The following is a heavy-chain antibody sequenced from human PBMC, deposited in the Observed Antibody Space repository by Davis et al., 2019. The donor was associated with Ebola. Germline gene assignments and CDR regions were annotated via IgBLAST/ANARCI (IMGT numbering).Heavy chain of an antibody. J-gene: IGHJ4*02. D-gene: IGHD4-17*01. Sequence: PGGSLRLSCAASGFTFSNAWMSWVRQAPGKGLEWVAVISYDGSNKYYADSVKGRFTISRDNAKNSLYLQMNSLRDEDTAVYYCARVATTVTIRIDYWGQGTLVTVSS. V-gene: IGHV3-30-3*01. CDR3: ARVATTVTIRIDY. CDR1: GFTFSNAW. CDR2: ISYDGSNK.